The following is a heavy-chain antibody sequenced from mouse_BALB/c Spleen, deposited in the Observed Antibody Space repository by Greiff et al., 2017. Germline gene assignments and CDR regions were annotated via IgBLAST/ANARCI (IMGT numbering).Heavy chain of an antibody. D-gene: IGHD2-3*01. J-gene: IGHJ2*01. V-gene: IGHV1-15*01. CDR2: IDPETGGT. CDR1: GYTFTDYE. CDR3: TYDGY. Sequence: QVQLQQSGAELVRPGASVTLSCKASGYTFTDYEMHWVKQTPVHGLEWIGAIDPETGGTAYNQKFKGKATLTADKSSSTAYMELRSLTSEDSAVYYCTYDGYWGQGTTLTVSS.